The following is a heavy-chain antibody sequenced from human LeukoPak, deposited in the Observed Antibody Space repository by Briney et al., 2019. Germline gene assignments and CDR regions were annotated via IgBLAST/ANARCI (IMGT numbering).Heavy chain of an antibody. J-gene: IGHJ5*02. Sequence: GASVKVSCKASGYTFTSYDINWVRQATGQGLEWMGWMNPNSGNTGYAQKFQGRVTITRNTSISTAYMELSSLRSEDTAVYYCARPRHSSGWYEAWGQGTLVTVSS. CDR1: GYTFTSYD. CDR2: MNPNSGNT. D-gene: IGHD6-19*01. CDR3: ARPRHSSGWYEA. V-gene: IGHV1-8*03.